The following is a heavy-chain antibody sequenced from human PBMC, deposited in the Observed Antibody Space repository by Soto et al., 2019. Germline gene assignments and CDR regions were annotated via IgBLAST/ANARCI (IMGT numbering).Heavy chain of an antibody. CDR1: GYSFTSYW. J-gene: IGHJ6*02. D-gene: IGHD5-18*01. CDR2: IYPGDSDT. V-gene: IGHV5-51*01. Sequence: GESLKISCKGSGYSFTSYWIGWVRQMPGKGLEWMGIIYPGDSDTRYSPSFQGQVTISADKSISTAYLQWSSLKASDTAMYYCTRLEYSYGHYYYYGMDVWGQGTTVTVSS. CDR3: TRLEYSYGHYYYYGMDV.